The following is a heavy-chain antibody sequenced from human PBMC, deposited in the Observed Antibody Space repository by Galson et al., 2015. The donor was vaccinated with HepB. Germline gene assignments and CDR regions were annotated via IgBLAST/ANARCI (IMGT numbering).Heavy chain of an antibody. J-gene: IGHJ6*02. CDR1: GFTFGDYA. CDR2: IRSKAYGGTT. V-gene: IGHV3-49*03. CDR3: TREADSYGYHYYGMDV. Sequence: SLRLSCAASGFTFGDYAMSWFRQAPGKGLEWVGFIRSKAYGGTTEYAASVKGRFTISRDDSKSIAYLQMNSLKTEDTAVYYCTREADSYGYHYYGMDVWGQGTTVTVSS. D-gene: IGHD5-18*01.